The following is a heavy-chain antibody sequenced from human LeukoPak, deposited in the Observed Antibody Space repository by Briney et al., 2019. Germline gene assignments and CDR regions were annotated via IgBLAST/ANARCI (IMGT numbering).Heavy chain of an antibody. CDR2: ISSSSSYI. V-gene: IGHV3-21*01. Sequence: GGSLRLSCAASGFTFSSYSMNWVRQAPGKGLEWVSSISSSSSYIYYADSVKGRFTISRDNAKNSLYLQMNSLRAEDTAVYYRAREGYCGSTSCREYFQHWGQGTLVTVSS. CDR3: AREGYCGSTSCREYFQH. CDR1: GFTFSSYS. J-gene: IGHJ1*01. D-gene: IGHD2-2*01.